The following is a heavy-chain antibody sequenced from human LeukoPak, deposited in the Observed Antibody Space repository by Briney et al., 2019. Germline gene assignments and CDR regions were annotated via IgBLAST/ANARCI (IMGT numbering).Heavy chain of an antibody. D-gene: IGHD2/OR15-2a*01. CDR2: IYNDGST. V-gene: IGHV3-53*01. CDR3: ARNILFAFDI. CDR1: GLTVSSSC. J-gene: IGHJ3*02. Sequence: GGSLRLSCAASGLTVSSSCMSWVRQAPGKGLEWVSIIYNDGSTYYADSMKGRFTISRDNSKNTLYLQVNSLRAEDTAMYYCARNILFAFDIWGQGTMVTVSS.